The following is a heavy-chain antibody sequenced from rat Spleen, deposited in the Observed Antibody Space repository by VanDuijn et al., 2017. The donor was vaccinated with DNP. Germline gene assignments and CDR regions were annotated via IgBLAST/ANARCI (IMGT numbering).Heavy chain of an antibody. CDR1: DYSINSNY. Sequence: EVQLQESGPGLVKPSLSLSLTCSVTDYSINSNYWGWIRRFPGNKMEWIGHINYSGYTSYNPSLKSRISISRDTSKNHFFLHLNSVTIEDTATYYCARWTRYFDYWGQGVMVTVSS. J-gene: IGHJ2*01. CDR3: ARWTRYFDY. D-gene: IGHD1-7*01. V-gene: IGHV3-1*01. CDR2: INYSGYT.